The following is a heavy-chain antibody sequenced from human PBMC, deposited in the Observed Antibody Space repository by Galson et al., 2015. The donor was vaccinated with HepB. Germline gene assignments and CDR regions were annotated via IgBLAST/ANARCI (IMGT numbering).Heavy chain of an antibody. V-gene: IGHV1-69*13. D-gene: IGHD1-26*01. J-gene: IGHJ4*02. CDR2: IIPIFGTE. CDR3: ARGAISALLDY. Sequence: SVKVYCKASGGTFSSYAISWVRQAPGQGLEWMGGIIPIFGTENYAQKFQGRVTITADESTSTAYMELRSQRSDDTAVYYCARGAISALLDYWGQGTLVTVSS. CDR1: GGTFSSYA.